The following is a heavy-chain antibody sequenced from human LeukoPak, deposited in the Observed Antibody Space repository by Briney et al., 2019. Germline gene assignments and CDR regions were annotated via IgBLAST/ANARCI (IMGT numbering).Heavy chain of an antibody. V-gene: IGHV3-48*04. CDR2: ISSSSSI. CDR1: GFTFSSYS. CDR3: ARDDVGYFDY. Sequence: PGGSLRLSCAVSGFTFSSYSMNWVRQAPGKGLEWVSYISSSSSIYHADSVKGRFTISRDNAKNSVYLQMNSLRAEDTAVHYCARDDVGYFDYWGQGTLVTVSS. J-gene: IGHJ4*02. D-gene: IGHD1-26*01.